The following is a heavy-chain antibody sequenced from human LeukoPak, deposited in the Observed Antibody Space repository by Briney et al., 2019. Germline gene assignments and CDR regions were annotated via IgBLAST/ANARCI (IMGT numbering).Heavy chain of an antibody. Sequence: SATLSLTCSVSGPSITSGRNYSGCIRPPPWTTLERTGSIYSSGSTYYNSSLQSRVIIIIATPKNHFSLPLGSVTAAATAVYCCARSDGYGLVDICGEGTMVTVSS. CDR3: ARSDGYGLVDI. V-gene: IGHV4-39*07. D-gene: IGHD3-10*01. CDR1: GPSITSGRNY. CDR2: IYSSGST. J-gene: IGHJ3*02.